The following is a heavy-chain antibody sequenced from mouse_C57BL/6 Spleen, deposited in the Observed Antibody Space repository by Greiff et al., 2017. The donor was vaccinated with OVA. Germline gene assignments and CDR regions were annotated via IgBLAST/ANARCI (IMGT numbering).Heavy chain of an antibody. CDR1: GYAFTNYL. CDR3: ARGGIYYGNYRYFDY. D-gene: IGHD2-1*01. J-gene: IGHJ2*01. Sequence: LVESGAELVRPGTSVKVSCKASGYAFTNYLIEWVKQRPGQGLEWIGVINPGSGGTNYNEKFKGKATLTADKSSSTAYMQLSSLTSEDSAVYFCARGGIYYGNYRYFDYWGQGTTLTVSS. V-gene: IGHV1-54*01. CDR2: INPGSGGT.